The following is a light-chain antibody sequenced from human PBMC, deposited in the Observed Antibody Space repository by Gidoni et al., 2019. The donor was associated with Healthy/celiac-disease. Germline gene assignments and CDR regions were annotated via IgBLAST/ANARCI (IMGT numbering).Light chain of an antibody. V-gene: IGKV1-5*03. J-gene: IGKJ2*01. Sequence: DIQMTQSPSTLSASVGDRVTIPCRASQSSSSWVAWYQQKPGKAPKLLIYKASSLESGVPSRFSGSGSGTEFTLTISSLQPDDFATYYCQQYNSYSFGQGTKLEIK. CDR2: KAS. CDR1: QSSSSW. CDR3: QQYNSYS.